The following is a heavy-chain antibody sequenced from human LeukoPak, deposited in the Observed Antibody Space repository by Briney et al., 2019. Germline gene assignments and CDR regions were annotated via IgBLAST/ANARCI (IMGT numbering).Heavy chain of an antibody. Sequence: ASVKVSCKASGYTFNSYGISWVRQAPGQGLECVGWISAYNGNTIYEQKLQGRVTMTTDTSTSTAYMELRILRSDDTAVYYCARDRGGVLGYCSSTSCYVLDYWGQGTLVTVSS. D-gene: IGHD2-2*01. CDR1: GYTFNSYG. CDR3: ARDRGGVLGYCSSTSCYVLDY. CDR2: ISAYNGNT. J-gene: IGHJ4*02. V-gene: IGHV1-18*01.